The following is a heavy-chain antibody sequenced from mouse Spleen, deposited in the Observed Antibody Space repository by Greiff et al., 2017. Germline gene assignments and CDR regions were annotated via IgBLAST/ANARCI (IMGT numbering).Heavy chain of an antibody. D-gene: IGHD1-1*01. CDR1: GFTFSDYY. CDR3: ARGDYYGSSWYFDV. V-gene: IGHV5-16*01. CDR2: INYDGSST. Sequence: EVHLVESEGGLVQPGSSMKLSCTASGFTFSDYYMAWVRQVPEKGLEWVANINYDGSSTYYLDSLKSRFIISRDNAKNILYLQMSSLKSEDTATYYCARGDYYGSSWYFDVWGTGTTVTVSS. J-gene: IGHJ1*03.